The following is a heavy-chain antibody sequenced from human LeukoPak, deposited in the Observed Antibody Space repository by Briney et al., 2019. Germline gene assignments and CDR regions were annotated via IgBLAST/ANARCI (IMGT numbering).Heavy chain of an antibody. CDR1: GFTFSSYW. Sequence: GGSLRLPCAASGFTFSSYWMSWVRQAPGKGLEWVANIKQDGSEKYYVDSVKGRFTISRDNAKNSLYLQMNSLRAEDTAVYYCAREGPLRDGYNYYYYYYYMDVRGKGTTVTISS. CDR3: AREGPLRDGYNYYYYYYYMDV. V-gene: IGHV3-7*01. J-gene: IGHJ6*03. D-gene: IGHD5-24*01. CDR2: IKQDGSEK.